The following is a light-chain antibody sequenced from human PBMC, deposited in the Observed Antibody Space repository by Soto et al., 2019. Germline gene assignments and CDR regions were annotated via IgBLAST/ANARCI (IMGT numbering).Light chain of an antibody. CDR3: QHYGTSNPQ. J-gene: IGKJ1*01. CDR2: GAS. Sequence: IVLTQSPGTLSLSPGERVTLSCRASQSLSSSYLAWYQQQPGQAPRLLMHGASSRATGVPDRFSGSGSGTDFTLTISRLEPEDFAVYYCQHYGTSNPQFGQGTKVDIK. V-gene: IGKV3-20*01. CDR1: QSLSSSY.